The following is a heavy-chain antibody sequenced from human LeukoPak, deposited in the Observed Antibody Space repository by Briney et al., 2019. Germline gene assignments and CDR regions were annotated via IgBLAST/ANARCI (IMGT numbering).Heavy chain of an antibody. CDR2: ITEDGGDT. J-gene: IGHJ4*02. D-gene: IGHD1-14*01. CDR3: AKDKTRGPGDY. CDR1: GSAFDAYA. Sequence: GGSLRLSCAASGSAFDAYAMHWVRQTPGKGLECVSIITEDGGDTYYADSVKGRFTISRDNSKNYLYLQMNSLRTEDTALYYCAKDKTRGPGDYWGQGTLVTVSS. V-gene: IGHV3-43*02.